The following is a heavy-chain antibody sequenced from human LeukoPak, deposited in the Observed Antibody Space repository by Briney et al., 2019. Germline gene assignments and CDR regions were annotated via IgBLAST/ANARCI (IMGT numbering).Heavy chain of an antibody. CDR1: GFTFSGHW. CDR3: ARDRGFLDY. J-gene: IGHJ4*02. V-gene: IGHV3-7*01. CDR2: IKQDGSEK. Sequence: GGSLRLSCAASGFTFSGHWMTWVRQAPGKGLEWVANIKQDGSEKNYVDSVKDRFTISRDNAENSLYLQMDSLRAEDTAVYYCARDRGFLDYWGQGTLVTVSS. D-gene: IGHD3-10*01.